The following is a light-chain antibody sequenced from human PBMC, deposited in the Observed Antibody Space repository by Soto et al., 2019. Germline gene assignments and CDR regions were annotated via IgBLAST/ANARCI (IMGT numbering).Light chain of an antibody. CDR2: GNI. CDR3: QSYDSSMSGLYV. Sequence: QSVLTQPPSVSGAPGQRVTISCTGSSSNIGAGYDVHWYQQLPGTAPKLLIYGNINRPSGVPDRFSGSKSGTSASLAITGLQDEDAADYYCQSYDSSMSGLYVFGTGTKVTVL. J-gene: IGLJ1*01. V-gene: IGLV1-40*01. CDR1: SSNIGAGYD.